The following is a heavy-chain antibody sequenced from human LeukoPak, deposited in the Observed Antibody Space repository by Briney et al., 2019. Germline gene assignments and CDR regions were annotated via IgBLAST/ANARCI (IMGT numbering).Heavy chain of an antibody. Sequence: SETLSLTCTVSGASINSDYWSWVRQVAGKGLEWIGRIFASGSTNYNPYLRSRITMSVDTSKNQFSLDLSSVAAADTGVYYCVRGWAPRGEKSSFASWGQGTLVTVSS. J-gene: IGHJ4*02. D-gene: IGHD3-10*01. CDR1: GASINSDY. CDR3: VRGWAPRGEKSSFAS. CDR2: IFASGST. V-gene: IGHV4-4*07.